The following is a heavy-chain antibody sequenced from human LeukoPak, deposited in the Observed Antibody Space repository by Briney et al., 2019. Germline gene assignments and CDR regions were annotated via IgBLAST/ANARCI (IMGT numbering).Heavy chain of an antibody. CDR3: ARGVTKAAPFDY. V-gene: IGHV4-39*01. CDR1: GGSISSSSYY. Sequence: SETLSLTCTVPGGSISSSSYYWGWIRQPPGKGLAWIGSIYYSGSTYYNPSLKSRVTISVDTSKNQFSLKLSSVTAADTAVYYCARGVTKAAPFDYWGQGTLVTVSS. D-gene: IGHD4-17*01. J-gene: IGHJ4*02. CDR2: IYYSGST.